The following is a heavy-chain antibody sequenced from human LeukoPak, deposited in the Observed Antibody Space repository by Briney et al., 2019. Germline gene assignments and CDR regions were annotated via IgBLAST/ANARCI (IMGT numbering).Heavy chain of an antibody. V-gene: IGHV4-30-2*01. D-gene: IGHD5-18*01. CDR1: GGSISSGGYS. CDR2: IYHSGST. Sequence: SETLSLTCAVSGGSISSGGYSWRWIRQPPGKGLECIGYIYHSGSTYDNPSLKSRLTITVDSSKNQFSLKLSSVTAADTAVYYYARGYREFDHWGQGTLVTVSS. J-gene: IGHJ4*02. CDR3: ARGYREFDH.